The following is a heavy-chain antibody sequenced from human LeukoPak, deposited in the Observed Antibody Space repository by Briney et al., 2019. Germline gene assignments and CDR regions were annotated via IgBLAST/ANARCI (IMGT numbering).Heavy chain of an antibody. Sequence: KPSETLSLTCSVSGGSIGSSFWNWIRLSPGKGLEWIGYISYSGRTNYSPSLKSRVTISIGTSKNQLSLTLSSVTAADTALYYGARDRSGTYYTFDVWGQGTMVTVSA. V-gene: IGHV4-59*13. CDR1: GGSIGSSF. CDR2: ISYSGRT. D-gene: IGHD1-26*01. CDR3: ARDRSGTYYTFDV. J-gene: IGHJ3*01.